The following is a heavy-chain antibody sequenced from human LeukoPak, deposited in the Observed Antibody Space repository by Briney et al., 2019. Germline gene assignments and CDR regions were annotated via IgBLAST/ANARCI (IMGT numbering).Heavy chain of an antibody. Sequence: GRSLRLSCAASGFTFSSYGMHWVRQAPGKGLEWVAVIWYDGSNKYYADSVKGRFTISRDNSKNTLYLQMNSLRAEDTAVYYCAREDIVVVPAAGGGYYYYGMDVWGQGTTVTVSS. D-gene: IGHD2-2*01. CDR2: IWYDGSNK. J-gene: IGHJ6*02. CDR3: AREDIVVVPAAGGGYYYYGMDV. V-gene: IGHV3-33*01. CDR1: GFTFSSYG.